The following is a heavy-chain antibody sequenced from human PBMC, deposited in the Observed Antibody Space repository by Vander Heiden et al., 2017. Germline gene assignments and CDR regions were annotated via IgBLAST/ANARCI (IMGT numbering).Heavy chain of an antibody. D-gene: IGHD3-10*01. CDR1: RGSVRSSAYF. Sequence: QLQLQASGPGLVRPSEPLSLTCSVSRGSVRSSAYFWAWIRQPPGKGLEWIASIVYAGNTFYNPSLKSRVSISVDMPSDQFSLKLTSVIASDTAVYYCARHDSGLWYFDLWGRGTLVTVSS. V-gene: IGHV4-39*01. CDR2: IVYAGNT. J-gene: IGHJ2*01. CDR3: ARHDSGLWYFDL.